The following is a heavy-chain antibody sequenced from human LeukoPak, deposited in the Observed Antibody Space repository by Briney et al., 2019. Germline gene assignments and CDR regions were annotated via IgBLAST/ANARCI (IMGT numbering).Heavy chain of an antibody. J-gene: IGHJ4*02. CDR2: INHSGST. V-gene: IGHV4-34*01. CDR1: GGSFSGYY. Sequence: SETLSLTCAVYGGSFSGYYWSWIRQPPGKGLEWIGEINHSGSTNYNPSLKGRVTISADTSKSQFSLNLSSVTAADTAVYYCARRLLYYFDHWGQGMLVTVSS. D-gene: IGHD2/OR15-2a*01. CDR3: ARRLLYYFDH.